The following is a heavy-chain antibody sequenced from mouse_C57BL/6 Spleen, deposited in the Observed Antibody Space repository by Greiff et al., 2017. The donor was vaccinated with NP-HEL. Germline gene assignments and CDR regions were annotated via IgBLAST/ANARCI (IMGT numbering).Heavy chain of an antibody. CDR1: GYTFTDYN. Sequence: VQLQQSGPELVKPGASVKMSCKASGYTFTDYNMHWVKQSHGKSLEWIGYINPNNGGTSYNQKFKGKATLTVNKSSSTAYMELRSLTSEDSAVYYCASFYDGYLAFAYWGQGTLVTVSA. J-gene: IGHJ3*01. CDR3: ASFYDGYLAFAY. D-gene: IGHD2-3*01. CDR2: INPNNGGT. V-gene: IGHV1-22*01.